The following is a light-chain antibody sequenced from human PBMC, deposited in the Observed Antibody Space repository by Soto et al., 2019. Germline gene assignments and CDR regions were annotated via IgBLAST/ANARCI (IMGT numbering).Light chain of an antibody. V-gene: IGKV3-11*01. CDR3: QQRSNWPPVT. J-gene: IGKJ3*01. CDR2: DAS. Sequence: EIVLTQSPATLSFSPGERATLSCRTSQSVSSFLAWYQQKPGQPPRLLLYDASNRATAIPARFSGSGSGTDVTLTISSLEPEDFAVYYCQQRSNWPPVTFGPGTKVDIK. CDR1: QSVSSF.